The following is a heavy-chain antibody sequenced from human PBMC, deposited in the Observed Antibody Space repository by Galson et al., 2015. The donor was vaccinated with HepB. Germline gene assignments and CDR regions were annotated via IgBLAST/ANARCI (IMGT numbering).Heavy chain of an antibody. J-gene: IGHJ4*02. CDR1: GGSFSGYY. V-gene: IGHV4-34*01. CDR3: ARGNGSGSYPFDY. D-gene: IGHD3-10*01. CDR2: INHSGST. Sequence: SETLSLTCAVYGGSFSGYYWSWIRQPPGKGLEWIGEINHSGSTNYNPSLKSRVTISVDTSKNQFSLKLSSVTAADTAVYYCARGNGSGSYPFDYWGQGTLVTVSS.